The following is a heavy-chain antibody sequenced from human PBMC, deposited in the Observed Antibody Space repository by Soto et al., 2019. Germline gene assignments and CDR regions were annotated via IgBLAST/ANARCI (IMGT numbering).Heavy chain of an antibody. J-gene: IGHJ4*02. CDR1: GFTFSGSA. D-gene: IGHD6-13*01. CDR2: IRSKANSYAT. Sequence: GGSLRLSCAASGFTFSGSAMHWVRQASGKGLEWVGRIRSKANSYATAYAASVKGRFTISRDDSKNTAYLQMNSLKTEDTAVYYCTRQVAAAGTRIDYWGQGTLVTVSS. V-gene: IGHV3-73*01. CDR3: TRQVAAAGTRIDY.